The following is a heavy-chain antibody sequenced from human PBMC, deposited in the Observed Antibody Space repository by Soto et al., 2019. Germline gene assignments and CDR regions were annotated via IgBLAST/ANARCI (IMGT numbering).Heavy chain of an antibody. CDR2: INPNSGGT. Sequence: ASVKVSCKASGYTFTGYYMHWVRQAPGQGLEWMGWINPNSGGTNYAQKFQGRVTMTRDTSISTAYMELSRLRSDDTAVYYCAREGYCSSTSCYDNWFDPWGQGTLVTVSS. CDR3: AREGYCSSTSCYDNWFDP. V-gene: IGHV1-2*02. D-gene: IGHD2-2*01. CDR1: GYTFTGYY. J-gene: IGHJ5*02.